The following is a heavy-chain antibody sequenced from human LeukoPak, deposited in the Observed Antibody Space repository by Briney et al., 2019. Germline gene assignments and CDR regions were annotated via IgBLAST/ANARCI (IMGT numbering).Heavy chain of an antibody. CDR2: ISGNGVST. D-gene: IGHD5-24*01. CDR3: VGDGRDGYNRYFHH. J-gene: IGHJ1*01. Sequence: GGSLRLSCSASGFTFSMSAMHWVRQAPGKGLQYVSVISGNGVSTSYADSVKGRFTISRDNSKNTVYLQMSSLRAEDTAVYYCVGDGRDGYNRYFHHWGQGTLVTVST. V-gene: IGHV3-64D*06. CDR1: GFTFSMSA.